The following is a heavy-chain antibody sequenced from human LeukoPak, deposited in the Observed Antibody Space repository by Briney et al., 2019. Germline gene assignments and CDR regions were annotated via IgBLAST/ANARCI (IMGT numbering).Heavy chain of an antibody. J-gene: IGHJ4*02. CDR1: GFTFSNYA. CDR3: ARMMVYYFDY. V-gene: IGHV3-23*01. D-gene: IGHD3-10*01. CDR2: LSDSGRTT. Sequence: GGSLRLSCAASGFTFSNYAMTWVRQAPGEGLEWVSGLSDSGRTTYYTGSVKGRFTISRDNAKNSLYLQMNSLRAEDTAVYYCARMMVYYFDYWGQGTLVTVSS.